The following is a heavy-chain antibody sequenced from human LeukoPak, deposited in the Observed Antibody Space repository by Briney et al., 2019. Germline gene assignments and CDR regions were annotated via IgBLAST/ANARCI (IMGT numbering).Heavy chain of an antibody. Sequence: PGGSLRLSCAASGFTFSSYEMNWVRQAPGKGLEWVSYISSSGSTIYYADSVKGRFTIFRDNGKNSVYLQMNSLRVEDTAVYYCASHRDGYNPFDYWGQGTLVTVSS. D-gene: IGHD5-24*01. J-gene: IGHJ4*02. CDR3: ASHRDGYNPFDY. CDR2: ISSSGSTI. CDR1: GFTFSSYE. V-gene: IGHV3-48*03.